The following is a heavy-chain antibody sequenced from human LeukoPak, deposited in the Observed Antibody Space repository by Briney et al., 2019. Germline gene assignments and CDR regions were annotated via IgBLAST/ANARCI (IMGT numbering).Heavy chain of an antibody. J-gene: IGHJ6*03. CDR2: IYYSGST. CDR3: ARGLYYYDTSGYTPSKYYMDV. V-gene: IGHV4-59*12. CDR1: GGSISSYY. Sequence: PSETLSLTCTVSGGSISSYYWSWIRQPPGKGLEWIGYIYYSGSTNYNPSLKSRVTISVDTSKNQFSLKLSSVTAADTAVYYCARGLYYYDTSGYTPSKYYMDVWAKGTTVTVSS. D-gene: IGHD3-22*01.